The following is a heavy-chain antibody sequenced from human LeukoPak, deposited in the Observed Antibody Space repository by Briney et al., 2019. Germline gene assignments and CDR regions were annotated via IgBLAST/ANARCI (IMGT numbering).Heavy chain of an antibody. J-gene: IGHJ6*04. CDR3: ARGLEVVVAATFHYGMDV. V-gene: IGHV4-34*01. CDR1: GGSFSGCY. D-gene: IGHD2-15*01. Sequence: PSETLSLTCAVYGGSFSGCYRSWIRQPPGKGLEWIGEINHSGSTNYNPSLKSRVTISVDTSKNQFSLKLSSVTAADTAVYYCARGLEVVVAATFHYGMDVWGKGTTVTVSS. CDR2: INHSGST.